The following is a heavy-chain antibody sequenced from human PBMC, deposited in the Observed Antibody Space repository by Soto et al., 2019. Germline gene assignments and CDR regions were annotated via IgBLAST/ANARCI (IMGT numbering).Heavy chain of an antibody. V-gene: IGHV1-69*05. D-gene: IGHD2-2*01. CDR1: GGAFSSYA. J-gene: IGHJ4*02. Sequence: QVQLVQSGAEVKKRGSSVKISCKASGGAFSSYAIGWVRQAPGQGLEWMGGFIPILNAPYYAQRFQGRLTTPXAXTXRTAYMELSSLRSEDTAKYYCASRYCVYTSCQAFTSTYYADYWGQGTLVTVSS. CDR3: ASRYCVYTSCQAFTSTYYADY. CDR2: FIPILNAP.